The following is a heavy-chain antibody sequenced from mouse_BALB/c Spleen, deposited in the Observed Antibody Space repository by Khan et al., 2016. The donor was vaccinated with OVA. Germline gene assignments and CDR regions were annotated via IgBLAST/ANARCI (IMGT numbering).Heavy chain of an antibody. V-gene: IGHV9-3-1*01. CDR2: INTYTGEP. J-gene: IGHJ1*01. CDR1: GYTFTNYG. Sequence: QIPLVQSGPELKKPGETVKISCKASGYTFTNYGMNWVKQAPGKGLKWMGWINTYTGEPTYADDFKGRFAFSLETSASTASLQIHNLKSEDTATYFCARMKPYWYFDVWGAGTTVTVSS. CDR3: ARMKPYWYFDV.